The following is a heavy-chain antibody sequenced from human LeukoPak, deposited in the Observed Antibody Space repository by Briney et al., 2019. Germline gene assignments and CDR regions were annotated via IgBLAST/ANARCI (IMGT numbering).Heavy chain of an antibody. J-gene: IGHJ3*02. D-gene: IGHD2-8*01. Sequence: GGSLRLSCAASGFTFSSYDMHWVRQATGKGLEWVSYIGTVGDTSYPDSVKSRFTISRDNAKNTLYLQMNSLRADDTAVYYCARVQGHPPNGLDIWGQGTMVTVSS. V-gene: IGHV3-13*01. CDR3: ARVQGHPPNGLDI. CDR1: GFTFSSYD. CDR2: IGTVGDT.